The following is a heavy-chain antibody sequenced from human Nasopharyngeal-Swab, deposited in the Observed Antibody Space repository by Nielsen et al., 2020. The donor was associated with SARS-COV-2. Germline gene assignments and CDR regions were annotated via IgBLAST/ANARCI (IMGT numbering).Heavy chain of an antibody. CDR2: INAGNGNT. V-gene: IGHV1-3*01. J-gene: IGHJ6*02. CDR1: GYTFTSYA. D-gene: IGHD1-7*01. CDR3: ARAADKLRASVPPNYGMDV. Sequence: ASVKVSCKASGYTFTSYAMHWVRQAPGQRLEWMGWINAGNGNTKYSQKFQGRVTITRDTSASTAYMELSSLRSEDTAVYYCARAADKLRASVPPNYGMDVWGQGTTVTVSS.